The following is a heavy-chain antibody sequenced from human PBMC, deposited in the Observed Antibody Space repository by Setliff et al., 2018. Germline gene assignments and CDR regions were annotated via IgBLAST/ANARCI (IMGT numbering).Heavy chain of an antibody. J-gene: IGHJ6*03. CDR1: GFTFSSYG. CDR2: IPYDGSNQ. CDR3: ARLALTGYDTSGYYYALDYYYDMDV. V-gene: IGHV3-30*02. D-gene: IGHD3-22*01. Sequence: LRLSCAASGFTFSSYGMHWVRQAPGRGLEWVGYIPYDGSNQFYPDSLKGRFTISRDNSKNTLYLQMNSLRPEDTAVYFCARLALTGYDTSGYYYALDYYYDMDVWGKGTTVTVSS.